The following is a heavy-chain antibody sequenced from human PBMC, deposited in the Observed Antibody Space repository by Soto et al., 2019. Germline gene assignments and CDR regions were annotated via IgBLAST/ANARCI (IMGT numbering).Heavy chain of an antibody. J-gene: IGHJ3*02. CDR1: GGSISSYY. Sequence: SETLSLTCTVSGGSISSYYSSSHRQPPRKGLEWIGYIYYSGSTNYNPSLKSRVTISVDTSKNQFSLKLSSVTAADTALYSCAKFGWGGSYSESHASDIWGQGKMVTVSS. CDR2: IYYSGST. D-gene: IGHD1-26*01. CDR3: AKFGWGGSYSESHASDI. V-gene: IGHV4-59*13.